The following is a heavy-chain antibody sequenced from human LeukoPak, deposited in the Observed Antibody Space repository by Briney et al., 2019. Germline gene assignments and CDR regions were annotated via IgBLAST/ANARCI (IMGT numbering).Heavy chain of an antibody. V-gene: IGHV3-21*01. CDR3: ARVAVRGYYYGMDV. CDR2: ISSSSSYI. CDR1: GLTFSSYS. J-gene: IGHJ6*02. Sequence: PGGSLRLSCAASGLTFSSYSMNWVRQAPGKGLEWVSSISSSSSYIYYADSVKGRFTISRDNAKNSLYLQMNSLRAEDTAVYYCARVAVRGYYYGMDVWGQGTTVTVSS. D-gene: IGHD3-10*01.